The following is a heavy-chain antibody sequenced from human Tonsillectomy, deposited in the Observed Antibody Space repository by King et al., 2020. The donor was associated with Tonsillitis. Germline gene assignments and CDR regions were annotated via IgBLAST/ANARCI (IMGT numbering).Heavy chain of an antibody. Sequence: QLQESGPGLVKPSQTLSLTCTVSGDSISSGSYYWSWIRQPAGKGLEWIGRIYTSGSTSYNPSLKSRVPISVDTSKNQFSLMLSSVTAADTAVYYCAGTDCGGDCYPQRGLDYWGQGTLVTVSS. CDR1: GDSISSGSYY. D-gene: IGHD2-21*02. V-gene: IGHV4-61*02. CDR2: IYTSGST. CDR3: AGTDCGGDCYPQRGLDY. J-gene: IGHJ4*02.